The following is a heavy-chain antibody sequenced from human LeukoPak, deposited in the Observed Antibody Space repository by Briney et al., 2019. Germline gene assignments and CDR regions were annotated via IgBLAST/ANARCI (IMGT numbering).Heavy chain of an antibody. V-gene: IGHV3-23*01. CDR1: GFTFNTYA. J-gene: IGHJ4*02. CDR2: ISGSGSRA. D-gene: IGHD5-18*01. CDR3: AKDFGYSYGWIDF. Sequence: GSLRLSCAVSGFTFNTYAMSWVRQAPGKGLEWVSAISGSGSRAYYADSVKGRFTISKDFSKNTLNLQMNSLRVEDTALYYCAKDFGYSYGWIDFWGQGALVTVSS.